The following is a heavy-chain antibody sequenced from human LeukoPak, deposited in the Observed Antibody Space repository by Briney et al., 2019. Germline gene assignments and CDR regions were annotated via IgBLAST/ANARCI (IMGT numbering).Heavy chain of an antibody. Sequence: GGSLRLSCAASGFTFNDYYMSWIRQAPGKGLEWVSYISSRSSFTNYADSVKGRFTISRDNAKNSPYLQMNSLRAEDTAVYYCARDGQYSSGWYKGGMDVWGKGTTVTVSS. V-gene: IGHV3-11*06. CDR1: GFTFNDYY. D-gene: IGHD6-19*01. J-gene: IGHJ6*04. CDR2: ISSRSSFT. CDR3: ARDGQYSSGWYKGGMDV.